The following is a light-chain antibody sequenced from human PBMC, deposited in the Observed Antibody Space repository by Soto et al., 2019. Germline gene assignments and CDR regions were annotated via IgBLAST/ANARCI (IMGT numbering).Light chain of an antibody. CDR1: QSVGSN. CDR3: QQYNDWPQLT. J-gene: IGKJ4*01. Sequence: EIVMTQSPATLSVSPGERATLSCRTSQSVGSNLAWYQQKPGQAPRLLVYAASTRATGIPARFSGSGSGTEFTLTISSLQSEDFAAYYCQQYNDWPQLTFGVGTKVELK. V-gene: IGKV3-15*01. CDR2: AAS.